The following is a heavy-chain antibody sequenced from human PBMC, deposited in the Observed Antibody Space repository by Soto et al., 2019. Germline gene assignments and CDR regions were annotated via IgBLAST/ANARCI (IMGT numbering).Heavy chain of an antibody. D-gene: IGHD1-26*01. V-gene: IGHV1-3*01. CDR3: AASGSLAY. CDR1: GYTFSSYA. Sequence: ASVKVSCKASGYTFSSYAIHWVRQAPGQSLECMGWINPGNGDTRYSQKFQGRVTITRDTSASTAYMELSSQRSEDTALYYCAASGSLAYWGQGTLVTVSS. CDR2: INPGNGDT. J-gene: IGHJ4*02.